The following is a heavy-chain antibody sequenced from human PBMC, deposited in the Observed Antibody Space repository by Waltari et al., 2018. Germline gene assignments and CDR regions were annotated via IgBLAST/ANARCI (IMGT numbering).Heavy chain of an antibody. CDR3: ARDGYNWFDP. D-gene: IGHD5-12*01. V-gene: IGHV4-38-2*02. Sequence: QVQLQESGPGLVKPSETLSLTCSVSGYSISRGYYWAWIRQPPGKALEWIGNIYHTESTSYNPSLKSRVTISLDASKNQFSLKLKSVTAADTAVYYCARDGYNWFDPWGQGTLVTVSS. J-gene: IGHJ5*02. CDR2: IYHTEST. CDR1: GYSISRGYY.